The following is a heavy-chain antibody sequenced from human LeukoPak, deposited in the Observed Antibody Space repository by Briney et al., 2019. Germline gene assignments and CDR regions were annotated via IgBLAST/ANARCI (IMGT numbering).Heavy chain of an antibody. CDR2: LVYDERS. Sequence: GGSLRLSCAASGFPFSSYGMHWVRQAPGKGLEWVARLVYDERSDYADSVRGRFSISRDNSKNTLFLDMSDLRVEDTAVYYCARDLSAAFDFWGQGVLVTVSS. CDR3: ARDLSAAFDF. J-gene: IGHJ4*02. V-gene: IGHV3-33*01. D-gene: IGHD6-19*01. CDR1: GFPFSSYG.